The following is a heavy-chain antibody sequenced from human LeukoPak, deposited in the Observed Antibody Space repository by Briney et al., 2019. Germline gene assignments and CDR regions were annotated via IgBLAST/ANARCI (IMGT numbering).Heavy chain of an antibody. Sequence: GGSLRLSCAASGFAFTSAWMSWVRQAPGKGLEWVGRIKSKSAGGTIDYASPVKGRFIISRDDSKTTLYLQINSLKTEDTAVYYCTTDAGYDSRWYNWWGQGTLVTVSS. CDR2: IKSKSAGGTI. D-gene: IGHD1-20*01. CDR1: GFAFTSAW. J-gene: IGHJ4*02. V-gene: IGHV3-15*01. CDR3: TTDAGYDSRWYNW.